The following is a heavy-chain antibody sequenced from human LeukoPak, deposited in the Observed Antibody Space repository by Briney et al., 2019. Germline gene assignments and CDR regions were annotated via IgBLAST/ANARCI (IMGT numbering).Heavy chain of an antibody. D-gene: IGHD5-18*01. CDR2: INWNGGST. V-gene: IGHV3-20*04. CDR1: GFTFDDYG. J-gene: IGHJ4*02. CDR3: ARPFSYGFRYYFDY. Sequence: PGGSLRLSCTASGFTFDDYGMTWVRQAPGKGLEWVSGINWNGGSTGYADSEKGRFTISRDNAKNSLYLQMNSLRAEDTALYYCARPFSYGFRYYFDYWGQGTLVTVSS.